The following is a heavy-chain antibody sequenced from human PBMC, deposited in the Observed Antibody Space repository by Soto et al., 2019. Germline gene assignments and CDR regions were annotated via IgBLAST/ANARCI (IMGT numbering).Heavy chain of an antibody. J-gene: IGHJ3*02. Sequence: TSETLSLTCTVSGGSINNHYWSWIRQPPGKGLEWIGYIYYSGSTNYNPSLKSRVTISVDTSKNQFSLKLSSVTAADTAVYYCARLVFLSKDGWLGQILNAFDIWGQGTMVTVSS. CDR3: ARLVFLSKDGWLGQILNAFDI. D-gene: IGHD6-19*01. V-gene: IGHV4-59*08. CDR2: IYYSGST. CDR1: GGSINNHY.